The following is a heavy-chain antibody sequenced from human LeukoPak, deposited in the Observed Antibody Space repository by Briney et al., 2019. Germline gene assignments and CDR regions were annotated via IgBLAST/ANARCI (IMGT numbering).Heavy chain of an antibody. D-gene: IGHD3-22*01. CDR3: ARRINYYDSSGYYYVRYFDS. V-gene: IGHV3-23*01. Sequence: GGSLRLSCAASGFTFSSYAMSWVRQAPGKGLEWVSTISGSGGSTYYADSVKGRFTISRDNAKNTLYLQMNSLGAEDAAVYYCARRINYYDSSGYYYVRYFDSWGQGTLVAVSS. J-gene: IGHJ4*02. CDR2: ISGSGGST. CDR1: GFTFSSYA.